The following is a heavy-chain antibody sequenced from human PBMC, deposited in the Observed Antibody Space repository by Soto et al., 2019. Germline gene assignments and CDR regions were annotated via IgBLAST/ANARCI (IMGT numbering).Heavy chain of an antibody. Sequence: QVQLQESGPELVKPSETLSLTCTVSGGSVSSGSYYWSWIRQPPGKGLEWIGYIYYSGSTNYNPSRKSRVTISVDTSKNQFSLKLSSVTAADTAVYYCARAPHGQQLVYYYYGMDVWGQGTTVTVSS. V-gene: IGHV4-61*01. D-gene: IGHD6-13*01. CDR3: ARAPHGQQLVYYYYGMDV. CDR1: GGSVSSGSYY. J-gene: IGHJ6*02. CDR2: IYYSGST.